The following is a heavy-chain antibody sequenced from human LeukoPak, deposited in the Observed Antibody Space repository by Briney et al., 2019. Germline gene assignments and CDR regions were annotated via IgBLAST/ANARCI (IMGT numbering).Heavy chain of an antibody. CDR3: ARVHDSSGYSFDY. D-gene: IGHD3-22*01. CDR2: INPSGGST. CDR1: GYTFTSYY. J-gene: IGHJ4*02. V-gene: IGHV1-46*01. Sequence: GASVKVSSKASGYTFTSYYMHWVRQTPGQGLEWMGIINPSGGSTSYAPKFQGRVTMTRDTSTGTVYMELSSLRSEDTAVYYCARVHDSSGYSFDYWGQGTLVTVSS.